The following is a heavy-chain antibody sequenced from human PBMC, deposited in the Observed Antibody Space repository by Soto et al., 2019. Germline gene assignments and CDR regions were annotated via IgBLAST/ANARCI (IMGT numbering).Heavy chain of an antibody. CDR1: GWYISGYY. V-gene: IGHV4-34*01. J-gene: IGHJ6*02. CDR2: INHSGST. CDR3: AREGRDYYGMAV. Sequence: SDTLSLTYSVSGWYISGYYWSWIRQPPGKGLEWIGEINHSGSTNYTPSLKSRVTISVDTSKNQFSLKLSSVTAADTAVYYCAREGRDYYGMAVWGQGTTVTVSS.